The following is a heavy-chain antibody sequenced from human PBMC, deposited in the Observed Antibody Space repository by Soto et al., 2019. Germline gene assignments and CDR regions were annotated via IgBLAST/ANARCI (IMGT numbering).Heavy chain of an antibody. V-gene: IGHV1-18*01. D-gene: IGHD6-19*01. Sequence: QVQLVQSGAEVKKPGASVKVSCKASGYTFTKFGISWVRQAPGQGLEWMGWVSGYNGETSYAQSLQGRVTMTTDTSTTTAYMELRSLRSDDTAVFYCAREGLGIYYYNCMDVWGQGTTVTVSS. J-gene: IGHJ6*02. CDR1: GYTFTKFG. CDR2: VSGYNGET. CDR3: AREGLGIYYYNCMDV.